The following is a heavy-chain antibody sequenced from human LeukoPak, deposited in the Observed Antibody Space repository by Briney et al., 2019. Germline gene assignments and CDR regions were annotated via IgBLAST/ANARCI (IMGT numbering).Heavy chain of an antibody. V-gene: IGHV3-33*06. CDR1: GFTVSSYG. J-gene: IGHJ4*02. CDR3: AKTTETFGVVTYFDY. Sequence: GRSLRLSCAASGFTVSSYGMHWVRQAPGKGLDWVAVIWYDGSNKYYADSVKGRFTISRDNSKNTLYLQMNSLRAEDTAVYYCAKTTETFGVVTYFDYWGQGTLVTVSS. CDR2: IWYDGSNK. D-gene: IGHD3-3*01.